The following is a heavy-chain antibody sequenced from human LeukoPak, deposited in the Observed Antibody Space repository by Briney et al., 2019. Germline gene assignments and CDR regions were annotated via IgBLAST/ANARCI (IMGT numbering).Heavy chain of an antibody. D-gene: IGHD6-13*01. J-gene: IGHJ4*02. CDR3: AKDPLTAAASPTSFDY. CDR2: IRYDGSNK. Sequence: GGSLRLSCAASGFTFSSHGMHWVRQAPGKGLEWVAFIRYDGSNKYYADSVKGRFTISRDNSKNTLYLQMNSLRAEDTVVYYCAKDPLTAAASPTSFDYWGPGTLVTVSS. CDR1: GFTFSSHG. V-gene: IGHV3-30*02.